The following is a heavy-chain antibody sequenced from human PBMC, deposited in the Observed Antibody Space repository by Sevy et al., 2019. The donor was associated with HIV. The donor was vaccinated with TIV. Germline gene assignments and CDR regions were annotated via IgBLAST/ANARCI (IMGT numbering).Heavy chain of an antibody. J-gene: IGHJ3*02. CDR2: ISGSGGST. V-gene: IGHV3-23*01. D-gene: IGHD6-19*01. CDR1: GFTFSSSA. Sequence: GGSLRLSCAASGFTFSSSAMSWVRQAPGKGLEWVAAISGSGGSTYYADSVKGRFTISRDNSKNTLYLQMNSLRAEDRAVYYCAKSAHTEAGMGEGAFDIWGQDTMVTVSS. CDR3: AKSAHTEAGMGEGAFDI.